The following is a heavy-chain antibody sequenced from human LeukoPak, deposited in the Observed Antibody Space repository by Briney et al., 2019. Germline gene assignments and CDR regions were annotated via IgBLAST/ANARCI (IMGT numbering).Heavy chain of an antibody. Sequence: SETLSLTCSVSGASISSGDYYWSWIRQHPGTGLEWIGYIHYSGSTYYNPSLRSRIIISVDTSKNQFSLQLSSVTAADTAVYYCARIVSDCGGARCYKGYLDYWGQGTLVTVSS. D-gene: IGHD2-2*02. J-gene: IGHJ4*02. CDR1: GASISSGDYY. CDR2: IHYSGST. CDR3: ARIVSDCGGARCYKGYLDY. V-gene: IGHV4-31*03.